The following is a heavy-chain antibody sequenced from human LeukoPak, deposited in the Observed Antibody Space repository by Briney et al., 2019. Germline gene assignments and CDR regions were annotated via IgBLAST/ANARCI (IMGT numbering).Heavy chain of an antibody. D-gene: IGHD2-21*02. CDR2: IKQNGSEK. CDR3: ARDVGVTAIRGWFDP. J-gene: IGHJ5*02. Sequence: PGGSLRLSCAASGFTFSSYWMSWVRQAPGKGLEWVANIKQNGSEKYYVDSVKGRFTISRDNAKSSLYLQMNSLRAEDTAVYYCARDVGVTAIRGWFDPWGQGTLVTVSS. V-gene: IGHV3-7*01. CDR1: GFTFSSYW.